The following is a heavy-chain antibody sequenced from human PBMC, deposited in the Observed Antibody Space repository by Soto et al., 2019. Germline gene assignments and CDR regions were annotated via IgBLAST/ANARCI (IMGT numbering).Heavy chain of an antibody. V-gene: IGHV3-7*01. Sequence: PGGSLRLSCAASGFTFCTYWMSWVRKAPGKGLEWVANIKQDGSEKYYGDSVEGRFTISRDNAKNSLYLQMNSLRAEDTAVYYCARDQSTGGWFFVGSWGQGALVTVSS. CDR1: GFTFCTYW. J-gene: IGHJ5*01. CDR2: IKQDGSEK. D-gene: IGHD6-19*01. CDR3: ARDQSTGGWFFVGS.